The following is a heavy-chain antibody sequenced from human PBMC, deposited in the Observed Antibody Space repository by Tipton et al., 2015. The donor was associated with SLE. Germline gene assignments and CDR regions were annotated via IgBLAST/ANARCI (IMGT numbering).Heavy chain of an antibody. J-gene: IGHJ6*02. D-gene: IGHD5-24*01. CDR1: GFTFSSYE. CDR3: ARDGRDDYYYYGIDV. Sequence: SLRLSCAASGFTFSSYEMNWVRQAPGKGLEWVSYISSSGGTRYYADSVKGRFTISRDNAKNSLYLQMNSLRAEDTAVYYCARDGRDDYYYYGIDVWGQGTTVTVSS. CDR2: ISSSGGTR. V-gene: IGHV3-48*03.